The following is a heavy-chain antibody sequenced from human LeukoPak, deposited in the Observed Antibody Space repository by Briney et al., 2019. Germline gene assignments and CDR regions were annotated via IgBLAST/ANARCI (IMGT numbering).Heavy chain of an antibody. V-gene: IGHV3-30*04. J-gene: IGHJ4*02. CDR2: ISYDGSNK. CDR1: GFTFSSYA. CDR3: ARTIEMATIRYFDY. D-gene: IGHD5-24*01. Sequence: GGSLRLSCAASGFTFSSYAMHWVRQAPGKGLEWVAVISYDGSNKYYADSVKGRFTISRDNAKNSLYLQMNSLRAGDTAVYYCARTIEMATIRYFDYWGQGTLVTVSS.